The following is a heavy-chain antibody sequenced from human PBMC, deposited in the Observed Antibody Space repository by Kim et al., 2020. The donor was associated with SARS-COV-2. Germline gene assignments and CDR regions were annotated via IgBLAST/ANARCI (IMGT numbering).Heavy chain of an antibody. D-gene: IGHD1-26*01. V-gene: IGHV1-69*13. CDR2: IIPIFGTA. CDR1: GGTFSSYA. Sequence: SVKVSCKASGGTFSSYAISWVRQAPGQGLEWMGGIIPIFGTANYAQKFQGRVTITADESTSTAYMELSSLRSEDTAVYYCAIPRWYSGSHYFDYWGQGTLVTVSS. J-gene: IGHJ4*02. CDR3: AIPRWYSGSHYFDY.